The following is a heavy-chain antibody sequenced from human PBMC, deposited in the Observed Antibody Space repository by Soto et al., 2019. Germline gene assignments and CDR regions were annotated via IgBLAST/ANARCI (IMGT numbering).Heavy chain of an antibody. D-gene: IGHD4-17*01. CDR1: GFTVSSNY. Sequence: GGSLRLSCAASGFTVSSNYMSWVRQAPGKGLEWVSVIYSGGSTYYADSVKGRFTISRDNSKDTLYLQMNSLRAEDTAVYYCGRHTVTTEIDAFDMWGQGTMVTVSS. CDR3: GRHTVTTEIDAFDM. V-gene: IGHV3-53*01. J-gene: IGHJ3*02. CDR2: IYSGGST.